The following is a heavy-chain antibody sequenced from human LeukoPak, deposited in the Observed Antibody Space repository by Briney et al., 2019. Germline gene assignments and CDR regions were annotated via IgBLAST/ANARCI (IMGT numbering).Heavy chain of an antibody. CDR1: GLIGSNNY. Sequence: GGSLRLSCAASGLIGSNNYMSWVRQAPGKGLEWVSIVYSGGHTYYADSVKGRFTISRDKSKNTLYLQMSSLRAEDTAVYYCARGIRDCSRTTCYQPFDYWGQGALVTVSS. V-gene: IGHV3-53*01. CDR3: ARGIRDCSRTTCYQPFDY. D-gene: IGHD2-2*01. J-gene: IGHJ4*02. CDR2: VYSGGHT.